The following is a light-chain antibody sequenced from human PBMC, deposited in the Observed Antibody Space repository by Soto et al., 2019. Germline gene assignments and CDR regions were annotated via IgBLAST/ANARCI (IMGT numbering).Light chain of an antibody. CDR1: SSDVGGYKY. V-gene: IGLV2-14*03. J-gene: IGLJ1*01. CDR2: DVS. Sequence: QSALTQPASVSESPGQSITISCTGTSSDVGGYKYVSWYQQHPGKAPKLIIYDVSNRPSGVSNRFSGSKSGNTASLTISGLQSEDEADYYCSSYTSSSSYVFGSGTKLTVL. CDR3: SSYTSSSSYV.